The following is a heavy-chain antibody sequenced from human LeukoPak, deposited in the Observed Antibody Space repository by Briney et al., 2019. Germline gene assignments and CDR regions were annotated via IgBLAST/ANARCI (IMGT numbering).Heavy chain of an antibody. Sequence: PGGSLRLSCAASGFTFSTYAMSWVRQAPRRGLEWVSSIIDSGGATYYADSVKGRFTISRDNSKNTLYLQMNSLRAEDTAVYYCAKDRNGHILTGYNWLGPWGQGTLVTVS. V-gene: IGHV3-23*01. CDR3: AKDRNGHILTGYNWLGP. CDR2: IIDSGGAT. CDR1: GFTFSTYA. J-gene: IGHJ5*02. D-gene: IGHD3-9*01.